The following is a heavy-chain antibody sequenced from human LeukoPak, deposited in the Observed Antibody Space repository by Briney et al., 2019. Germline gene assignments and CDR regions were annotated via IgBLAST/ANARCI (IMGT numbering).Heavy chain of an antibody. CDR1: GFTFSSYG. D-gene: IGHD3-22*01. V-gene: IGHV3-33*06. Sequence: PGGSLTLSCAASGFTFSSYGMHWVRQAPGKGLEWVAVIWYDGSNKYYADSVKGRFTISRDNSKNTLYLQMNSLRAEDTAVYYCAKDHSVDYDSSGSDYYFDYWGQGTLVTVSS. J-gene: IGHJ4*02. CDR3: AKDHSVDYDSSGSDYYFDY. CDR2: IWYDGSNK.